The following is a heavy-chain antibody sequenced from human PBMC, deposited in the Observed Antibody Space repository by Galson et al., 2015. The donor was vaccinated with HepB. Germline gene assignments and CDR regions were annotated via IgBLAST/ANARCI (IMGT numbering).Heavy chain of an antibody. D-gene: IGHD3-22*01. CDR1: GYSFTSYW. V-gene: IGHV5-10-1*01. CDR3: ARRGRTFYYDRSGFGAYYYYMDV. J-gene: IGHJ6*03. Sequence: QSGAEVKKPGESLRISCKASGYSFTSYWISWVRQMPGKGLEWMGTIDPSDSKTNYSPSFQGHVTISADKSINTAYLQWSTLKASDTAIYYCARRGRTFYYDRSGFGAYYYYMDVWGKGTTVTVSS. CDR2: IDPSDSKT.